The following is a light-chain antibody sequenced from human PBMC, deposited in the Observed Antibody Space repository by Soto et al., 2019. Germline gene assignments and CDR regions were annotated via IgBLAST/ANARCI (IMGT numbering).Light chain of an antibody. V-gene: IGKV3-15*01. CDR3: QQYNYQGT. CDR2: DAS. CDR1: QSISRN. Sequence: MGMPQYPATLSVSPGERATLSCRASQSISRNLAWYQQKPGQAPRLLIYDASTRATGIPARFSGSGFGTEFTLTIASLQSEDFAVYYCQQYNYQGTFGQGTKVDIK. J-gene: IGKJ1*01.